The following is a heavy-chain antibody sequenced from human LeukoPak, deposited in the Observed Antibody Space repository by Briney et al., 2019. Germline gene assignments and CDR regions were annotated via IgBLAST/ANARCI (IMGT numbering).Heavy chain of an antibody. Sequence: GGSLRLSCAASGFTFSSYWMHWVRQAQGKGLAWVSAIRSDGSSTSYADSVKGRFTISRDNAKNTLYLQMNSLRAEDTAVYYCARDQAGAFDMWGQGTMVTVSS. CDR2: IRSDGSST. D-gene: IGHD3-10*01. J-gene: IGHJ3*02. V-gene: IGHV3-74*01. CDR1: GFTFSSYW. CDR3: ARDQAGAFDM.